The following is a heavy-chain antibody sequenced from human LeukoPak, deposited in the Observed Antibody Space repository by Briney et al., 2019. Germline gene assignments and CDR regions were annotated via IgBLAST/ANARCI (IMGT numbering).Heavy chain of an antibody. CDR3: ARVGRGVVPAARAWYFDY. J-gene: IGHJ4*02. V-gene: IGHV4-59*01. CDR2: IYYSGGT. CDR1: GGSISSYY. Sequence: PSETLSLTCAVSGGSISSYYWSWIRQPPGKGLEWIGYIYYSGGTNCNPSLKSRVTISVDTSKNQSSLKLSSVTAADTAVYYCARVGRGVVPAARAWYFDYWGQGTLVTVSS. D-gene: IGHD2-2*01.